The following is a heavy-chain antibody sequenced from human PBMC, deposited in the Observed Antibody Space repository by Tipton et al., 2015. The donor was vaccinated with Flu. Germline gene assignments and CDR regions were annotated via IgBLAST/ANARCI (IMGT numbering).Heavy chain of an antibody. Sequence: TLSLTCTVSGDSISSYYWSWIRQPAGKGLEWLGRIYTSGSTNYNPSLKSRVTISADTSKNQFSLKLSSVTAADTAVYYCASKVANWGVWEPLDYWGQGTLVTVSS. D-gene: IGHD7-27*01. CDR1: GDSISSYY. J-gene: IGHJ4*02. CDR2: IYTSGST. V-gene: IGHV4-4*07. CDR3: ASKVANWGVWEPLDY.